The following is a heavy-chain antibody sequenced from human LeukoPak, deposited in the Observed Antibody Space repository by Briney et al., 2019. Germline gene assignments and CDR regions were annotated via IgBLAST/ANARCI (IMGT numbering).Heavy chain of an antibody. Sequence: PSETLSLTCTVSGGSISSSSYYWGWIRQPPGKGLEWIGSIYYSGSTYYNPSLKSRVTISVDTSKNQFPLKLSSVTAADTAVYYCARNPGIAAAGIDYWGQGTLVAVSS. CDR3: ARNPGIAAAGIDY. CDR2: IYYSGST. CDR1: GGSISSSSYY. J-gene: IGHJ4*02. V-gene: IGHV4-39*01. D-gene: IGHD6-13*01.